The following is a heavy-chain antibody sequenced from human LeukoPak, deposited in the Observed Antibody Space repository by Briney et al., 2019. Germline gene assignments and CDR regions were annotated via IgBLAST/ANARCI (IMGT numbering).Heavy chain of an antibody. CDR2: IYYSGST. V-gene: IGHV4-59*01. J-gene: IGHJ5*02. CDR1: GGSISSYY. Sequence: SETLSLPCTVAGGSISSYYWRWMRQPPGKGLEWMGYIYYSGSTNYNHALQRRVTISVDTSKNQFSLKLSSVTAADTAVYYCARDILTGYSNWFDPWGQGTLVTVSS. D-gene: IGHD3-9*01. CDR3: ARDILTGYSNWFDP.